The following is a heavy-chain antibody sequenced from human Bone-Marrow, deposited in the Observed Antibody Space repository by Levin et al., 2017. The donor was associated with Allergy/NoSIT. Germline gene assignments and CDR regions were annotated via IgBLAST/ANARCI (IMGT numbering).Heavy chain of an antibody. J-gene: IGHJ4*02. Sequence: KVSCKTSGYNFRVYWIAWVRQRPGKGREWMGSIYAGDSDAKYNPSFKGRVSPQADKSTKTAYLQWNSLKASDTALYYCGRLSGGISAAGDYFDYWGQGTLVTVSS. CDR3: GRLSGGISAAGDYFDY. CDR2: IYAGDSDA. CDR1: GYNFRVYW. V-gene: IGHV5-51*01. D-gene: IGHD6-19*01.